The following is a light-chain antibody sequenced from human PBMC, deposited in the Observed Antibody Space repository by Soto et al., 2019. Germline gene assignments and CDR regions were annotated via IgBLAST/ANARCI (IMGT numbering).Light chain of an antibody. CDR2: TAS. J-gene: IGKJ5*01. Sequence: EIVMTQSPATLSVSPGERATVSCRSSQSVASNLAWYQQKPGQAPRLLIYTASTRATGIPARFSGSGSGTEFTLTISSLQSEDFAIYYCQQYNNWPPGITFGQGTRLEIK. CDR1: QSVASN. V-gene: IGKV3-15*01. CDR3: QQYNNWPPGIT.